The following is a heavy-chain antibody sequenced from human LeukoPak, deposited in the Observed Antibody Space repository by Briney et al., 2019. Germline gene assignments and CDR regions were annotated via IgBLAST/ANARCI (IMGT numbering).Heavy chain of an antibody. J-gene: IGHJ6*02. D-gene: IGHD3-3*01. Sequence: SETLSLTCTVSGGSISSYYWSWIRQPPGKGLEWIGYIYYSGSTNYNPSLKSRVTISVDTSKNQFSLKLSSVTARYTAVSYCAGTFGVVTYYYYYGMDVWGQGTTVTVSS. CDR1: GGSISSYY. CDR3: AGTFGVVTYYYYYGMDV. CDR2: IYYSGST. V-gene: IGHV4-59*01.